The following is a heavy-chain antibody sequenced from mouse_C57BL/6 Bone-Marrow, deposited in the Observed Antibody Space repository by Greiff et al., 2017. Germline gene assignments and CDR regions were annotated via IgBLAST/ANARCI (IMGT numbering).Heavy chain of an antibody. CDR1: GFNIKDDY. Sequence: EVQLQQSGAELVRPGASVKLSCTASGFNIKDDYMHWVKQRPEQGLEWIGWIDPENGDTEYASKFQGKATITADTSSNTAYLQLSSLTSEDTAVYYCTPSYSGYWGQGTTLTVSS. CDR2: IDPENGDT. D-gene: IGHD1-1*01. CDR3: TPSYSGY. J-gene: IGHJ2*01. V-gene: IGHV14-4*01.